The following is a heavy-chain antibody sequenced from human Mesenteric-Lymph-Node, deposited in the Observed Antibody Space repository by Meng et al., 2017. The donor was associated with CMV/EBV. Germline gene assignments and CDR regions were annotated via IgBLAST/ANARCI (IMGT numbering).Heavy chain of an antibody. CDR1: GYTFTSYY. J-gene: IGHJ4*02. Sequence: KASGYTFTSYYMHWVRQAPGQGLEWMGIINPSGGSTSNAQKFQGRVTMTRDTSTSTVFMELSSLRSEDTAVYYCARARSWFGDVDSWGQGTLVTVSS. CDR3: ARARSWFGDVDS. V-gene: IGHV1-46*01. CDR2: INPSGGST. D-gene: IGHD3-10*01.